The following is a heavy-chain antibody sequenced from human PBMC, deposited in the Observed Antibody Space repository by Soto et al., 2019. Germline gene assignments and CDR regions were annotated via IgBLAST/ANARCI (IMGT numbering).Heavy chain of an antibody. CDR1: GFSFNTYS. CDR3: ATKLSGDNPFDY. Sequence: GGSLRLSCAASGFSFNTYSMNWVRQAPGKGLEWVSVIGYGGATTYYTDSVKGRFTISRDNSKNTLYLQMENLRAEDTAIYYCATKLSGDNPFDYWGQGSLVTVSS. V-gene: IGHV3-23*01. CDR2: IGYGGATT. J-gene: IGHJ4*02. D-gene: IGHD2-21*01.